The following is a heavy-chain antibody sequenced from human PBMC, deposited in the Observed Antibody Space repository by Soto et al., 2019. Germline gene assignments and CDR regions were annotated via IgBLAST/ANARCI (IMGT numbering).Heavy chain of an antibody. V-gene: IGHV4-31*03. Sequence: QVQLQESGPGLVKPSQTLSLTCTVSGGSISSGGYYWSWIRQHPGKGLEWIGYIYYSGSTYYNPSLKSGVTISVDTSKNQFSLKLSSVTAADTAVYYCARGGYGQQLTGNWFDPWGQGTLVTVSS. CDR1: GGSISSGGYY. CDR3: ARGGYGQQLTGNWFDP. CDR2: IYYSGST. J-gene: IGHJ5*02. D-gene: IGHD6-13*01.